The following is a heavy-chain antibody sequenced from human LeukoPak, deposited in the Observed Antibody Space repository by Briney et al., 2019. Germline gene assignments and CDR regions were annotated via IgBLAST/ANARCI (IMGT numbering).Heavy chain of an antibody. CDR2: INAGNGNT. D-gene: IGHD2-2*01. J-gene: IGHJ3*02. Sequence: ASVKVSCKASGYTFTSYAMHWVRQAPGQRLEWMGWINAGNGNTKYSQKFQGRVTITRDTSASTAYMELSSLRSEDTAVYYCARDQVCGSTSCYGLAFDIWGQGTMVTVSS. V-gene: IGHV1-3*01. CDR1: GYTFTSYA. CDR3: ARDQVCGSTSCYGLAFDI.